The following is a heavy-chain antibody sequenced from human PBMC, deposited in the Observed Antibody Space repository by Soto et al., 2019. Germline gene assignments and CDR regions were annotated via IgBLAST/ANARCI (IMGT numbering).Heavy chain of an antibody. V-gene: IGHV1-18*01. CDR3: ARWTVTNDWVDP. J-gene: IGHJ5*02. CDR2: ISTYTGNT. D-gene: IGHD4-17*01. Sequence: QVQLVQSGPEVKKPGASVTVSCKTSGYTFTNYRIGWVRQAPGQGLEWMGWISTYTGNTKSVQKFQGRVTLTTDTSTSTAYMDLRSLTSDDTAVYYCARWTVTNDWVDPWGQGTLVTVSS. CDR1: GYTFTNYR.